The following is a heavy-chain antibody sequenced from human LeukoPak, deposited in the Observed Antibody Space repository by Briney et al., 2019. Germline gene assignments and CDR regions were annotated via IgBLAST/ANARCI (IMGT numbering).Heavy chain of an antibody. V-gene: IGHV6-1*01. CDR1: GDSVSSNSAA. CDR3: ARVFQSGFDS. CDR2: TYYRSKWYN. Sequence: PSQTLSLTCAISGDSVSSNSAAWNWIRQSPSRGLEWLGRTYYRSKWYNDYAVSVKSRIIINPDTSKNHFSLQLKSVSPEDTAVYYCARVFQSGFDSRGQGTLVTVSS. J-gene: IGHJ4*02. D-gene: IGHD6-25*01.